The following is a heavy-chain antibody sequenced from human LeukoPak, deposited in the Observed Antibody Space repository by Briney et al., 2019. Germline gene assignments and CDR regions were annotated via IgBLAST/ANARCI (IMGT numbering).Heavy chain of an antibody. CDR1: GYTFTSYA. Sequence: GASVKVSCKASGYTFTSYAMNWVRQAPGQGLEWMGWINTNTGNPTYAQGFTGRFVFSLDTSVSTAYLQISSLKAEDTAVYYCARYDFWSGYYRPGRYYYGMDVWGQGTTVTVSS. CDR2: INTNTGNP. D-gene: IGHD3-3*01. J-gene: IGHJ6*02. V-gene: IGHV7-4-1*02. CDR3: ARYDFWSGYYRPGRYYYGMDV.